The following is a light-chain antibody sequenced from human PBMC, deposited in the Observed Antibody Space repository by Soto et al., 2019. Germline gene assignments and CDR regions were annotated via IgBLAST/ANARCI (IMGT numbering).Light chain of an antibody. V-gene: IGKV1-5*03. CDR1: QSISSW. CDR3: QQYNSYSLT. J-gene: IGKJ4*01. CDR2: KAS. Sequence: DIQMTQSPSTLSASVGDRVTITCRASQSISSWLAWYQQKPGKAPNLLIYKASSLESGGPSRFSGSGSGTEFTLTISSLQPDDFATYYCQQYNSYSLTCGGGTKVEIK.